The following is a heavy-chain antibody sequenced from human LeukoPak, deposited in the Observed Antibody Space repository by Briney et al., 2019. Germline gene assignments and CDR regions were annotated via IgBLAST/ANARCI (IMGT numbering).Heavy chain of an antibody. CDR1: GDSISSGRDY. CDR2: IYTSGST. CDR3: ARGWWNYYYYMDV. D-gene: IGHD6-19*01. J-gene: IGHJ6*03. V-gene: IGHV4-61*02. Sequence: PSETLSLTCTVSGDSISSGRDYWSWIRQPAGQGLEWIGRIYTSGSTNYNPSLKSRVTISVDTSKNQFSLKLSSVTAADTAVYYCARGWWNYYYYMDVWGKGTTVTISS.